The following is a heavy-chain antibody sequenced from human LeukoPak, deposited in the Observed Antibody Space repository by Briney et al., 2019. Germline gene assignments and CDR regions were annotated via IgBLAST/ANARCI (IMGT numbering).Heavy chain of an antibody. Sequence: SETLSLTCTVSVGSISSYYWSWIRQPAGKGLEWVGRIYTSGSTNYNPSLKSRVTMSVDTSRNQFSPKLSSVTAADTAVYYCARDLSYYGTYYFDYWGQGTLVTVSS. CDR2: IYTSGST. V-gene: IGHV4-4*07. CDR3: ARDLSYYGTYYFDY. D-gene: IGHD2/OR15-2a*01. CDR1: VGSISSYY. J-gene: IGHJ4*02.